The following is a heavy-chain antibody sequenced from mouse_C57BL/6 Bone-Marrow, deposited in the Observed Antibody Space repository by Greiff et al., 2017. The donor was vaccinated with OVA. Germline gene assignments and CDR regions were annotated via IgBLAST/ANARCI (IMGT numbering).Heavy chain of an antibody. CDR2: IYPRSGNT. J-gene: IGHJ3*01. CDR1: GYTFTSYG. Sequence: QVHVKQSGAELARPGASVKLSCKASGYTFTSYGISWVKQRTGQGLEWIGEIYPRSGNTYYNEKFKGKATLTADKSSSTAYMELRSLTSEDSAVYFCARGARQLRLWFAYWGQGTLVTVSA. D-gene: IGHD3-2*02. CDR3: ARGARQLRLWFAY. V-gene: IGHV1-81*01.